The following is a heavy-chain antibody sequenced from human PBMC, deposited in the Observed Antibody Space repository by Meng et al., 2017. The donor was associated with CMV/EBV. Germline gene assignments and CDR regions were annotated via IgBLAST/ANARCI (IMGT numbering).Heavy chain of an antibody. CDR3: ARAHGGTGQLVPSGY. V-gene: IGHV4-34*01. CDR2: INHSGST. D-gene: IGHD6-6*01. CDR1: GGSFSGYY. J-gene: IGHJ4*02. Sequence: VYGGSFSGYYWSWIRQPPGKGLEWIGEINHSGSTNYNPSLKSRVTISVDTSKNQFSLKLSSVTAADTAVYYCARAHGGTGQLVPSGYWGQGTLVTVSS.